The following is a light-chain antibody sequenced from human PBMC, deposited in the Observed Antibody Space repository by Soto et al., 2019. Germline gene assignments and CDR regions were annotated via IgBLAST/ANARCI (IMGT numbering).Light chain of an antibody. Sequence: DIQMTQSPSAMSASVGDRVTITCRASQDISSFLAWFQQKPGKVPKRLIFAASSLQSGVPSRFSGRGSGTEFTLTISSLQPEDFATYYCLQHESYPYIFGQGTKLEIK. CDR3: LQHESYPYI. J-gene: IGKJ2*01. CDR2: AAS. CDR1: QDISSF. V-gene: IGKV1-17*03.